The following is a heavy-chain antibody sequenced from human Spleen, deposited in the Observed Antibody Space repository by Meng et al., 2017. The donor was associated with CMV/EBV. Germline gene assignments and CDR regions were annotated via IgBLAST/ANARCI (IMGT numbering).Heavy chain of an antibody. D-gene: IGHD2-2*01. J-gene: IGHJ4*02. Sequence: GGSLRLSCAASGFTFSSYAMSWVRQAPGKGLEWVSAISGSGGSTYYADSVKGRFTISRDNSKNTLYLQMNSLRAEDTAVYYCAKGLSVGYCSSITCSAPFDYWGQGTPVTVSS. CDR1: GFTFSSYA. CDR2: ISGSGGST. CDR3: AKGLSVGYCSSITCSAPFDY. V-gene: IGHV3-23*01.